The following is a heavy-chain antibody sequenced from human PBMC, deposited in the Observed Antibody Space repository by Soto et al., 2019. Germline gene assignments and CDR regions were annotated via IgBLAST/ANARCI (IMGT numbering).Heavy chain of an antibody. Sequence: SETLSLTCTVSGGSISSYYWSWIRQPPGKGLEWIGYIYYSGSTNYNPPLKSRVTISVDTSKNQFSLKLSSVTAADTAVYYCARDCRSTGYSSSWYDWFDPWGQGTLVTVSS. CDR3: ARDCRSTGYSSSWYDWFDP. V-gene: IGHV4-59*01. J-gene: IGHJ5*02. D-gene: IGHD6-13*01. CDR1: GGSISSYY. CDR2: IYYSGST.